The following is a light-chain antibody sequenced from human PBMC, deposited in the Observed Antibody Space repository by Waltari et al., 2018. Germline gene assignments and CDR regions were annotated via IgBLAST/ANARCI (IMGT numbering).Light chain of an antibody. CDR2: ANN. J-gene: IGLJ2*01. CDR3: LSYDSGLRGSI. CDR1: NSNIGAAHY. Sequence: QSVLTQPPSVSGAPGQRVTISCTGSNSNIGAAHYVHWYQQGPGRAPKLPIHANNSRPSVIPERFSAAKSGTSASLAITGLLAEDEADYYCLSYDSGLRGSIFGGGTKLTVL. V-gene: IGLV1-40*01.